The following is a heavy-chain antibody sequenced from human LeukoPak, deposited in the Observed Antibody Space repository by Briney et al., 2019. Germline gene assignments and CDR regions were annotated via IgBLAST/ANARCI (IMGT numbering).Heavy chain of an antibody. CDR2: IYYSGST. Sequence: PSETLSLTCTVSGGSISSGGYYWSWIRQHPGKGLEWIGYIYYSGSTYYNPSLKSRVTISVDTSKNQFSLKLSSVTAADTAVYYCARRLNYYDSSGPTFDYWGQGTLVTVSS. V-gene: IGHV4-31*03. CDR1: GGSISSGGYY. CDR3: ARRLNYYDSSGPTFDY. D-gene: IGHD3-22*01. J-gene: IGHJ4*02.